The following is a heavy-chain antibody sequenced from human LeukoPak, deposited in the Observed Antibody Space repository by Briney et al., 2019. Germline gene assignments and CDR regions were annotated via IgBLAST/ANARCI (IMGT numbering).Heavy chain of an antibody. V-gene: IGHV3-7*04. Sequence: GGSLRPSCAASGFTFSSYWMSWVRQAPGKGLEWVANIKQDGSEKYFMDSVKGRFSISRDNAKNSLYLQMNSLRAEDTAVYYCAKDHRGTFDIWGQGTMVTVSS. CDR2: IKQDGSEK. J-gene: IGHJ3*02. D-gene: IGHD3-10*01. CDR1: GFTFSSYW. CDR3: AKDHRGTFDI.